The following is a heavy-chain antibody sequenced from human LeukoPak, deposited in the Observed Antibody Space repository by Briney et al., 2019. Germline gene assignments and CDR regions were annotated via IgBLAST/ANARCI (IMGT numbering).Heavy chain of an antibody. CDR3: VRRTSGSYSDY. Sequence: GGSLRLSCAASGFTLSAYWMHWVRQAPGKGLMWVSRIEGDGNRITYADSVKGRFTISRDNAKNTLYLQMNSLRAEDTAVYYCVRRTSGSYSDYWGQGTLVTVSS. V-gene: IGHV3-74*01. J-gene: IGHJ4*02. CDR2: IEGDGNRI. CDR1: GFTLSAYW. D-gene: IGHD1-26*01.